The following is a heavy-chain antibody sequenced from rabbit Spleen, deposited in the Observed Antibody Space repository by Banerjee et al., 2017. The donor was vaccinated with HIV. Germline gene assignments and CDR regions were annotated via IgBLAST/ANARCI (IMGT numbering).Heavy chain of an antibody. Sequence: QQLVESGGGLVKPGASLTLTCKASGFDFSRGYDMCWVRQAPGKGLEWIGCIYTDNIKTYYASWAKGRFTISKTSSTTVTLQMTSLTVADTATYFCARDTGSGHYIDAYFALWGPGTLVTFS. J-gene: IGHJ4*01. CDR3: ARDTGSGHYIDAYFAL. D-gene: IGHD1-1*01. CDR2: IYTDNIKT. V-gene: IGHV1S40*01. CDR1: GFDFSRGYD.